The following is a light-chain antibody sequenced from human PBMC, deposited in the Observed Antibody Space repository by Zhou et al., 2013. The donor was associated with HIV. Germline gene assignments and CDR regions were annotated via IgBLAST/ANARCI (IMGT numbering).Light chain of an antibody. CDR3: QQANRFPQT. Sequence: DIQMTQSPSSVSASIGDTVIITCRASQDVTSSLAWYQQKPGKAPKLLIYGASSLQSGVPSRFSGSGFGTDFTLTINRLHPEDFATYYCQQANRFPQTFGQGTKVEIK. V-gene: IGKV1-12*01. CDR2: GAS. J-gene: IGKJ2*01. CDR1: QDVTSS.